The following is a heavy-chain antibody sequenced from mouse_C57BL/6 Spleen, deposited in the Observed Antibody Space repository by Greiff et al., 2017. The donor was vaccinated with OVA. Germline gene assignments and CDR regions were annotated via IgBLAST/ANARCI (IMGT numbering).Heavy chain of an antibody. D-gene: IGHD1-1*01. Sequence: QVQLQQPGAELVMPGASVKLSCKASGYTFTSYWMHWVKQRPGQGLEWIGEIDPSDSYTKYNQKFKGKSTLTVDKSSSTAYMQLSSLTSEDSAVYYCARANYGSSPFDYWGQGTTLTVSS. V-gene: IGHV1-69*01. CDR2: IDPSDSYT. CDR3: ARANYGSSPFDY. J-gene: IGHJ2*01. CDR1: GYTFTSYW.